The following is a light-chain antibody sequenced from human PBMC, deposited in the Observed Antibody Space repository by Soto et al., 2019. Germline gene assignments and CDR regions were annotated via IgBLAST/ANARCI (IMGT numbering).Light chain of an antibody. CDR2: GNN. Sequence: QSVLTQPPSVSGAPGQRVTISCSGTSSNIGAGYDVHWYHQLPGTAPKLLIFGNNNRPSGVPARFSASRSGTSASLAITGLRAEAEADSDCQSFSTDLRGSVFGGGTKLTVL. CDR3: QSFSTDLRGSV. J-gene: IGLJ3*02. V-gene: IGLV1-40*01. CDR1: SSNIGAGYD.